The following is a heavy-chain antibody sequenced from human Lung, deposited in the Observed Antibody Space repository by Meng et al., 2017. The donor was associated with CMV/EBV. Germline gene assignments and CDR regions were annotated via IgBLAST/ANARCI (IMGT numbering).Heavy chain of an antibody. CDR3: ARDGSFWSGYYPPVAFDI. CDR1: GFTFSSYS. J-gene: IGHJ3*02. Sequence: GGSLRLXXAASGFTFSSYSMNWVRQAPGKGLEWVSSISSSSSYIYYADSVKGRFTISRDNARNSLYLQMNSLRAEDTAVYYCARDGSFWSGYYPPVAFDIWGQGXMVTVSS. D-gene: IGHD3-3*01. CDR2: ISSSSSYI. V-gene: IGHV3-21*01.